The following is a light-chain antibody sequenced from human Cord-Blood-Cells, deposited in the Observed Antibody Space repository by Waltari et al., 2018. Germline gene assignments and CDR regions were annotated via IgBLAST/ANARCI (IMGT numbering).Light chain of an antibody. CDR1: QSVLYSSNNKNY. J-gene: IGKJ3*01. CDR3: QQYYSTPFT. Sequence: VMTQSPDSLAVSLGERATINCKSSQSVLYSSNNKNYLAWYQQKPGQPPKLLIYWASTRESGVPDRFSGSGSGTDFTLTISSLQAEDVAVYYCQQYYSTPFTFGPGTKVDIK. CDR2: WAS. V-gene: IGKV4-1*01.